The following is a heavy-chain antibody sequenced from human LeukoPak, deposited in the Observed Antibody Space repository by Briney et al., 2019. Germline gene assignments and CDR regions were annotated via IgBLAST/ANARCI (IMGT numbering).Heavy chain of an antibody. V-gene: IGHV1-18*01. J-gene: IGHJ3*02. CDR3: ARDPYYGDYSSDAFDI. CDR1: GYTFTSYG. Sequence: GASVKVACKASGYTFTSYGISWVRQAPGQGLEWMGWISAYNGNTNYAQKLQGRVTMTTDISTSTAYMELRSLRSDDTAVYYCARDPYYGDYSSDAFDIWGQGTMVTVSS. CDR2: ISAYNGNT. D-gene: IGHD4-17*01.